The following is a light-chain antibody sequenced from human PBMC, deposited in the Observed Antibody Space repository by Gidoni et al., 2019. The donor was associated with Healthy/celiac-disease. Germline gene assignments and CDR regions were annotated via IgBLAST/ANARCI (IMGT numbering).Light chain of an antibody. J-gene: IGKJ2*01. CDR3: QQYGSSPYT. CDR2: GAS. CDR1: QSVSSSY. V-gene: IGKV3-20*01. Sequence: EIVLTQSPGTLSLSPGERATLSCRASQSVSSSYLAWYQQKPGQAPRLLIYGASSRATGIPDRFSGRGSVSHFTLTISRLEPEDFAVYYCQQYGSSPYTFGQGTKLEIK.